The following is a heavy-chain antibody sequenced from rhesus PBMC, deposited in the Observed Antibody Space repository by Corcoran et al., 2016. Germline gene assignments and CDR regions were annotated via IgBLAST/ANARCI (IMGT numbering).Heavy chain of an antibody. CDR1: GYSISSNY. CDR2: IYGSSWST. J-gene: IGHJ3*01. Sequence: QVQLQESGPGLVKPSETLSLTCAVSGYSISSNYLSWIRQPPGKGLEWIGYIYGSSWSTYYNPSLKSRVTISTDTSKNQFSLKLSSVTAADTAVYYCARDCTGSGCYGAFDFWGQGLRVTVSS. V-gene: IGHV4-147*01. D-gene: IGHD2-21*01. CDR3: ARDCTGSGCYGAFDF.